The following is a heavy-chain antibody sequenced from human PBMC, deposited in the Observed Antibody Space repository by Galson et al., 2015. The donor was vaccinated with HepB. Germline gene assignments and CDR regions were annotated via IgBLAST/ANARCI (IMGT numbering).Heavy chain of an antibody. V-gene: IGHV1-2*02. CDR3: ARGAPTSGSSRGILDP. J-gene: IGHJ5*02. Sequence: SVKVSCKASGDTFTGYFMDWVRQAPGQGLEWMGWINPNSGATKCAQKFQGRVTMTRDTSISTVYMELSGLRSDDTAVYYCARGAPTSGSSRGILDPWGQGTLVTVSS. CDR2: INPNSGAT. D-gene: IGHD5-12*01. CDR1: GDTFTGYF.